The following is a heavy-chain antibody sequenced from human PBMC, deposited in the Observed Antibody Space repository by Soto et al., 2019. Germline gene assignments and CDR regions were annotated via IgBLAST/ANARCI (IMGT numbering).Heavy chain of an antibody. D-gene: IGHD5-18*01. CDR3: ARDFGYSYGSLHY. CDR1: GFTFSSYG. J-gene: IGHJ4*02. V-gene: IGHV3-33*01. CDR2: IWYDGSNK. Sequence: GGSLRLSCAASGFTFSSYGMHWVRQAPGKGLEWVAVIWYDGSNKYYADSVKGRFTISRDNSKNTLYLQMNSLRAEDTAVYYCARDFGYSYGSLHYWGQGTLVTVSS.